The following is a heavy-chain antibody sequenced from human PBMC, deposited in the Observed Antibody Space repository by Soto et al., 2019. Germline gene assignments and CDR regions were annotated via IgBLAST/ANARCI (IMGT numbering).Heavy chain of an antibody. CDR1: GFTFSIYS. V-gene: IGHV3-21*01. Sequence: DVQLVESGGGLVQPGGSLRLSCAASGFTFSIYSMTWVRQAPGKGLEWVASIDSSSNYIYYADSMRGRFTISRDNAKNSVFLEMNSLRADDTAVYYCAREAHFYGRSDVYDIWGQGTMVTVSS. CDR2: IDSSSNYI. CDR3: AREAHFYGRSDVYDI. D-gene: IGHD3-10*02. J-gene: IGHJ3*02.